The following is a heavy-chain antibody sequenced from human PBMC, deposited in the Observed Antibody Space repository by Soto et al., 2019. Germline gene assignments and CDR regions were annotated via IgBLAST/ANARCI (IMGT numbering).Heavy chain of an antibody. CDR3: ARDVEYYDSSGNPEG. V-gene: IGHV3-30-3*01. CDR2: ISYDGSNK. CDR1: GFTFSSYA. Sequence: QVQLVESGGSVVQPGRSLRLSCAASGFTFSSYAMDWVCQAPGKRLEWVAVISYDGSNKYYADSVKGRFTISRDNSKNTLYLQMNSLRAEETAVYYCARDVEYYDSSGNPEGWGQGTLVTVSS. D-gene: IGHD3-22*01. J-gene: IGHJ4*02.